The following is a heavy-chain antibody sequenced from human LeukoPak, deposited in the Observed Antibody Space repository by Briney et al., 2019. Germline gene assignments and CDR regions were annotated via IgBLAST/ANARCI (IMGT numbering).Heavy chain of an antibody. CDR1: GFTFSRYW. J-gene: IGHJ4*02. CDR2: IKQDGSKT. D-gene: IGHD6-13*01. V-gene: IGHV3-7*05. Sequence: PGGSLRLSCVASGFTFSRYWMSWVRQAPGKGLEWVANIKQDGSKTYYVDSVKGRFTISRDNAKNSPYLQMNSLRAEDTAVYYCARISIAAAGDFDYWGQGTLVTVSS. CDR3: ARISIAAAGDFDY.